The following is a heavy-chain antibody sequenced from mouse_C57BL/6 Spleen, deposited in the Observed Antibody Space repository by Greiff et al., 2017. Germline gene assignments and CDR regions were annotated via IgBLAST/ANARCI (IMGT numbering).Heavy chain of an antibody. CDR1: GYTFTSYW. CDR3: AREGGRTGIDY. V-gene: IGHV1-55*01. J-gene: IGHJ2*01. Sequence: QVQLQQPGAELVKPGASVTMSCKASGYTFTSYWITWVKQRPGQGLEWIGDIYPGSGSTNYNEKFKRKATLTVDTSSSTAYMQISSLTSEDSAVYYCAREGGRTGIDYWGQGTTLTVSS. CDR2: IYPGSGST. D-gene: IGHD4-1*01.